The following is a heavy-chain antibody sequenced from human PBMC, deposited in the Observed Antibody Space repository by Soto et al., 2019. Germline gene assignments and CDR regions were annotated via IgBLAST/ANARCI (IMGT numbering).Heavy chain of an antibody. J-gene: IGHJ4*02. V-gene: IGHV4-30-4*01. CDR3: ERWRYVYSFDY. Sequence: SKTLSLTCTVSGGSISSGDYYWSWIRQPPGKGLEWIGYIYYSGSTNYNPSLKSRVTISVDTSKNQFSLKLSSVTAADTAVYYCERWRYVYSFDYWGQGILVNVS. CDR2: IYYSGST. CDR1: GGSISSGDYY. D-gene: IGHD5-18*01.